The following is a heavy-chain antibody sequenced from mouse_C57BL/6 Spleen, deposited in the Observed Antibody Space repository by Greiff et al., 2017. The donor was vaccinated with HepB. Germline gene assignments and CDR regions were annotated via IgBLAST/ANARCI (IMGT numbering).Heavy chain of an antibody. J-gene: IGHJ4*01. D-gene: IGHD2-2*01. Sequence: VESGGGLVKPGGSLKLSCAASGFTFSDYGMHWVRQAPEKGLEWVAYISSGSSTIYYADTVKGRFTISRDNAKNTLFLQMTSLRSEDTAMYYCARDGYDRGSAMDYWGQGTSVTVSS. CDR1: GFTFSDYG. V-gene: IGHV5-17*01. CDR2: ISSGSSTI. CDR3: ARDGYDRGSAMDY.